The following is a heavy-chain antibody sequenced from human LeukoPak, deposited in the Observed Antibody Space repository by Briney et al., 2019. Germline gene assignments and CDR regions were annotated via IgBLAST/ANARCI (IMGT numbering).Heavy chain of an antibody. CDR3: AREGDFWSVYYSGFSYWYFDL. V-gene: IGHV1-18*01. CDR1: GYTFTSYG. CDR2: ISAYNGNT. D-gene: IGHD3-3*01. J-gene: IGHJ2*01. Sequence: ASVKVSCKASGYTFTSYGISWVRQAPGQGLEWMGWISAYNGNTNYAQKLQGRVTMTTDTSTSTAYMELRSLRSDDTAVYYCAREGDFWSVYYSGFSYWYFDLWGRGPLVTVSS.